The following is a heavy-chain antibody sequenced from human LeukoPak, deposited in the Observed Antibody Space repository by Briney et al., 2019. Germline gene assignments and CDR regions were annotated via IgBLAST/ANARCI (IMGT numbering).Heavy chain of an antibody. J-gene: IGHJ4*02. V-gene: IGHV3-21*01. CDR3: ARESGFFFDY. CDR2: ISSSSSYI. D-gene: IGHD3-10*01. Sequence: GGSLRLFCAASGFTFSSYSMNWVRQAPGKGLEWVSSISSSSSYIYYADSVKGRFTISRDNAKNSLYLQMNSLRAEDTAVYYCARESGFFFDYWGQGTLVTVSS. CDR1: GFTFSSYS.